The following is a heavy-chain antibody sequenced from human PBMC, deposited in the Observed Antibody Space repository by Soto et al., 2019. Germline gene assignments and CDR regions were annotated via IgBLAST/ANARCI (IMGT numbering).Heavy chain of an antibody. D-gene: IGHD1-7*01. V-gene: IGHV1-69*12. CDR1: GGTFSSYA. CDR3: ASRGITGTCVYYYGMDV. Sequence: QVQLVQSGAEVKKPGSSVKVSCKASGGTFSSYAISWVRQAPGQGLEWMGGIIPIFGTANYAQKFQGRVTITAEESTSTAYMELSSLRSEDTAVYYCASRGITGTCVYYYGMDVWGQGTTVTVSS. J-gene: IGHJ6*02. CDR2: IIPIFGTA.